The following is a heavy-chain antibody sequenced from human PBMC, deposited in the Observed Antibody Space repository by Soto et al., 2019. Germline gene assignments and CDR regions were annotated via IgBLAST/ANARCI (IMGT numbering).Heavy chain of an antibody. Sequence: ASVKVSCKTSGYTFTDYYTHWVRQAPGQGLEWMGWMNPKSGGAYFAQKFQGRVTLTRDTSIGTAYIEVNSLTSDDTAVYFCTRENIENSDGLYHAFDIWGQGTTVTVS. J-gene: IGHJ3*02. CDR3: TRENIENSDGLYHAFDI. CDR2: MNPKSGGA. CDR1: GYTFTDYY. V-gene: IGHV1-2*02. D-gene: IGHD5-18*01.